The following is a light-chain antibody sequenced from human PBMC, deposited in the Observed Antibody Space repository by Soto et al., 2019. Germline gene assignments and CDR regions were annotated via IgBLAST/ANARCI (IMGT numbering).Light chain of an antibody. CDR2: KAS. CDR3: QQYNSYSCT. V-gene: IGKV1-5*03. Sequence: DIQMTQSPSTLSASVGDRVTITCRASQSISSWLAWYQQKPGKAPKLLIYKASSLESGVPSRFSGSGSGTEFTLTISSLQPDDFATDYCQQYNSYSCTFGQGTKLEIK. J-gene: IGKJ2*02. CDR1: QSISSW.